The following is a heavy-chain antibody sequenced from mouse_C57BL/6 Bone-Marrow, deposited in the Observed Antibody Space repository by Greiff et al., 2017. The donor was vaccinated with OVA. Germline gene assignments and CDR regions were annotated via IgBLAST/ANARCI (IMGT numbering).Heavy chain of an antibody. V-gene: IGHV1-69*01. CDR3: ARTKANWVFAY. CDR1: GYTFTSYW. D-gene: IGHD4-1*01. J-gene: IGHJ3*01. Sequence: QVQLKQPGAELVMPGASVKLSCKASGYTFTSYWMHWVKQRPGQGLEWIGEIDPSDSYTNYTQKFQGKSTLPVDNSSRTAYMQLSSLTSEDSEVYYCARTKANWVFAYWGQGTLVTVSA. CDR2: IDPSDSYT.